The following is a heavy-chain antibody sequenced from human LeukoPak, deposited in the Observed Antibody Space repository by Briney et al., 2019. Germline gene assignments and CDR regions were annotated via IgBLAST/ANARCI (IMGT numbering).Heavy chain of an antibody. CDR2: IYYSGST. CDR1: GGSISSSSYY. Sequence: SETLSLTCTVSGGSISSSSYYWGWIRQPPGKGLEWIGSIYYSGSTYYNPSLKSRVTISVDTSKNQFSLKLSSVTAADTAVYYCARDPPTSRTTGGLDYWGQGTLVTVSS. V-gene: IGHV4-39*07. D-gene: IGHD1-1*01. CDR3: ARDPPTSRTTGGLDY. J-gene: IGHJ4*02.